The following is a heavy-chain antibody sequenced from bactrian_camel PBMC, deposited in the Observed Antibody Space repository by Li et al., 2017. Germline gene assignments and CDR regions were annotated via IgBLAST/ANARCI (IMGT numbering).Heavy chain of an antibody. CDR1: ESTYRSGC. J-gene: IGHJ6*01. V-gene: IGHV3S53*01. CDR2: IDSDGST. CDR3: SAVDFDESPPGGACTAQEAAFFGR. Sequence: VESGGGSVEAGGSLRLSCVASESTYRSGCMGWYREAPGQAREGIASIDSDGSTTYIDSVKDRFTISRDNTKNTLYLQMNSLSPEDTAKYYCSAVDFDESPPGGACTAQEAAFFGRWGQGTQVTVS. D-gene: IGHD6*01.